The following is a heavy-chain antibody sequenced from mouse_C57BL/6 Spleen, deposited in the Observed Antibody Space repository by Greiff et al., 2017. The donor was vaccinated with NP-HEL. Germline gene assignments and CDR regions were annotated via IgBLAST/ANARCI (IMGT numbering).Heavy chain of an antibody. J-gene: IGHJ1*03. CDR3: ARDYYGSSVYFDV. CDR2: ISYSGST. Sequence: EVQLQESGPGMVKPSQSLSLTCTVTGYSITSGYDWHWIRHFPGNKLEWMGYISYSGSTNYNPSLKSRISITHDTSKNHFFLKLNSVTTEDTATYYCARDYYGSSVYFDVWGTGTTVTVSS. D-gene: IGHD1-1*01. V-gene: IGHV3-1*01. CDR1: GYSITSGYD.